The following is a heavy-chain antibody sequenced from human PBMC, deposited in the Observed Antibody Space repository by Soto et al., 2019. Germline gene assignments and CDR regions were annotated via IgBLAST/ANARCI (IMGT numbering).Heavy chain of an antibody. CDR1: GFTFSIYA. D-gene: IGHD3-22*01. J-gene: IGHJ4*01. CDR3: VKGEYYYDSSGYYPFDY. V-gene: IGHV3-64D*06. Sequence: EVQLVESGGDLVQPGGSLRLSCSASGFTFSIYAMHWVRQAPGKGLEYVSSISTDGGNTHYADSVKGRFTISRDNSKNTVYLQMSSLRAEDTAVYYCVKGEYYYDSSGYYPFDYWGHGTLVTVSS. CDR2: ISTDGGNT.